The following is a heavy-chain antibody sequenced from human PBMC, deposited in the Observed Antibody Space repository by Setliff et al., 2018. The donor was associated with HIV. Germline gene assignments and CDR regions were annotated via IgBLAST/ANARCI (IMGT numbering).Heavy chain of an antibody. Sequence: SETLSLTCSVSGDSINSRPYYYGWLRQPPGKGLEWIGNVFYSESTYYNPSLKSRVSMSIDTSRNQFSLKLTSVTAADTAVYFCARFPTVVTAPGFWGRGTLVTVSS. CDR3: ARFPTVVTAPGF. J-gene: IGHJ4*02. CDR2: VFYSEST. CDR1: GDSINSRPYY. V-gene: IGHV4-39*01. D-gene: IGHD2-21*02.